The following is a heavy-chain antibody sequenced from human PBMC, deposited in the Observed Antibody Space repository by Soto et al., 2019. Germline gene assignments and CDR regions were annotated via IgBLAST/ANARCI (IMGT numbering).Heavy chain of an antibody. CDR3: TGDRNNRVWYKY. J-gene: IGHJ4*02. V-gene: IGHV4-59*01. D-gene: IGHD6-19*01. CDR1: GDPISRYH. CDR2: VNNSGST. Sequence: QVQLQESGPGLVKPSETLSLSCTVSGDPISRYHWSWIRQTPGKGLEWIGYVNNSGSTSYNPSLKRRVTISIDTSRKQFSLRLRSVTAADTAVYYCTGDRNNRVWYKYWGQGTLVTVSS.